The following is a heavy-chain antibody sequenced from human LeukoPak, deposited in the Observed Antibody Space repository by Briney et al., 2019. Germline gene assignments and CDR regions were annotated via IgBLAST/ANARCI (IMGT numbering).Heavy chain of an antibody. CDR3: ARDATGDGDLES. J-gene: IGHJ5*02. V-gene: IGHV3-48*03. D-gene: IGHD4-17*01. Sequence: PGGSLRLSCAASGFTFSSFEMNWVRQAPGKGLEWVSYISSGGTTMYYADSVKGRFTISRDNAKNSLYLQMNSLRAEDTAVYYCARDATGDGDLESWGQGTLVTVSP. CDR1: GFTFSSFE. CDR2: ISSGGTTM.